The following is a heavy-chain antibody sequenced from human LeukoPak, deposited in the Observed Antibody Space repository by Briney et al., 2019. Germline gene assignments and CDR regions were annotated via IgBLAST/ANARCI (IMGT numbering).Heavy chain of an antibody. CDR2: ISAYYGNT. V-gene: IGHV1-18*04. CDR3: ARDPASWQQLVPLLPDAFDS. D-gene: IGHD6-13*01. CDR1: GYTFIWYG. Sequence: SVPDTCKASGYTFIWYGINGVRPPRARGVDWMGWISAYYGNTNYAQKLQGRVTMATATSTSKAYMELSSLRSDDTAVYYCARDPASWQQLVPLLPDAFDSWGQGTMVAVSS. J-gene: IGHJ3*02.